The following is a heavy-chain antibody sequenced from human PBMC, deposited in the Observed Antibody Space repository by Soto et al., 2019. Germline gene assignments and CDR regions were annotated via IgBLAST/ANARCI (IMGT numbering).Heavy chain of an antibody. Sequence: PSETLSLTCTVSGGSVGSGSYYWSWIRQPPGKGLEWIGYIYYSGSTNYNPSLKSRVTISVDTSKNQFSLKLSSVTAADTAVYYCARTRAAADEYWFDPWGQGTLVTVSS. J-gene: IGHJ5*02. CDR2: IYYSGST. CDR1: GGSVGSGSYY. CDR3: ARTRAAADEYWFDP. V-gene: IGHV4-61*01. D-gene: IGHD6-13*01.